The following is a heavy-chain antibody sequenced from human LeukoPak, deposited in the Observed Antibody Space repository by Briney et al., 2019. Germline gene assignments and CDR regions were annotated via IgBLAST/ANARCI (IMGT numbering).Heavy chain of an antibody. Sequence: SETLSLTCTVSGGSISGYYWTWIRQPPGQGLEWIAYIHSNGYTTYNPPLRSRVTISVDPSKNQFSLTVTPVTAADTAIYYCAQRQGPMSGTYDYFDPWGQGALVTVSS. J-gene: IGHJ5*02. CDR1: GGSISGYY. CDR3: AQRQGPMSGTYDYFDP. D-gene: IGHD1-26*01. CDR2: IHSNGYT. V-gene: IGHV4-4*09.